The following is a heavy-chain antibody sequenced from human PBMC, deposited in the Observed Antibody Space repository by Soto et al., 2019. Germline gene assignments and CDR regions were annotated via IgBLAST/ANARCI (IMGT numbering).Heavy chain of an antibody. CDR3: ARDLLKQQLSYYGMDV. D-gene: IGHD6-13*01. Sequence: QSGGSLRLSCAASGFTFSSYAMHWVRQAPGKGLEWVAVISYDGSNKYYADSVKGRFTISRDNSKNTLYLQMNSLRAEDTAVYYCARDLLKQQLSYYGMDVWGQGTTVTVSS. CDR2: ISYDGSNK. CDR1: GFTFSSYA. V-gene: IGHV3-30-3*01. J-gene: IGHJ6*02.